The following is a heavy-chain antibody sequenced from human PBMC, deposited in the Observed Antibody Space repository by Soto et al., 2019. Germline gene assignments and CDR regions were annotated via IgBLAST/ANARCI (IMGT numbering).Heavy chain of an antibody. CDR2: IIPIFGTA. CDR3: ARKARYSSPPMGFDI. D-gene: IGHD6-19*01. V-gene: IGHV1-69*13. CDR1: GGTFSSYA. Sequence: SVKVSCKASGGTFSSYAISWVRQAPGQGLEWMGGIIPIFGTANYAQKFQGRVTITADESTSTAYMELSSLRSEDTAVYYCARKARYSSPPMGFDIWGQGTMVTVSS. J-gene: IGHJ3*02.